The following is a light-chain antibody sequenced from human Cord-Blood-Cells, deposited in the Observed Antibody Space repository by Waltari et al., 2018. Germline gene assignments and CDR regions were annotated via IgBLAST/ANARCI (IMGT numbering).Light chain of an antibody. J-gene: IGLJ2*01. CDR2: EGS. V-gene: IGLV2-23*01. CDR3: CSYAGSSTPVV. Sequence: QSALTQPASVSGSPGQSITISCTGTRSDVGSYNLFSWYQQHPGKAPKLIIYEGSKRPSGVSNRFSGSKSGNTASLTISGLQAEDEADYYCCSYAGSSTPVVFGGGTKLTVL. CDR1: RSDVGSYNL.